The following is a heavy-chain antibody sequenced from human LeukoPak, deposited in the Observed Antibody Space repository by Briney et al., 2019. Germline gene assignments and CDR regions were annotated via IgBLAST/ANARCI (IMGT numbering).Heavy chain of an antibody. CDR2: ISSSGSTI. V-gene: IGHV3-48*03. Sequence: GGSLRLSCAASGFTFSSYEMNWARQAPGKGLEWVSYISSSGSTIYYADSVKGRFPISRDNAKNSLYLQMNSLRAEDTAVYYCARRSSRSFDYWGQGTLVTVSS. CDR3: ARRSSRSFDY. CDR1: GFTFSSYE. J-gene: IGHJ4*02. D-gene: IGHD2-2*01.